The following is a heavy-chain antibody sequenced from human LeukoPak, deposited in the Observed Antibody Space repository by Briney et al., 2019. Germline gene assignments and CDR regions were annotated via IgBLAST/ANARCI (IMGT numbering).Heavy chain of an antibody. CDR2: ISGSGGST. J-gene: IGHJ3*02. CDR1: GFTFSSYA. V-gene: IGHV3-23*01. Sequence: GSLRLSCAASGFTFSSYAMSWVRQAPGKGLEWVSAISGSGGSTYYADSVKGRFTISRDNSKNTLYLQMNSLRAEDTAVYYCANDPGWGYWYDAFDIWGQGTMVTVSS. CDR3: ANDPGWGYWYDAFDI. D-gene: IGHD3-22*01.